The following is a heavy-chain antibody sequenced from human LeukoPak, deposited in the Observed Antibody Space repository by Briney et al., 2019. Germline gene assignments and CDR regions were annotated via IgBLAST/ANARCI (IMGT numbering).Heavy chain of an antibody. D-gene: IGHD2-2*01. J-gene: IGHJ4*02. CDR3: ARGLGYCTSTTCLLPFDY. V-gene: IGHV3-53*03. CDR2: IYRGGSP. Sequence: AGSLRLSCAASGFTVSTYYMTWVLHHPAKGLQCVSVIYRGGSPYHADSVKARFTVYRDNSKTTLYHQMNSLRAEDTAMYYCARGLGYCTSTTCLLPFDYWGQGTLVTVSS. CDR1: GFTVSTYY.